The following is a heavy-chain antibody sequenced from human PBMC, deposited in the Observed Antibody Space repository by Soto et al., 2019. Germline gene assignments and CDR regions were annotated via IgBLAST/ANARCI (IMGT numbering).Heavy chain of an antibody. V-gene: IGHV3-74*01. Sequence: GGSLRLSCAASGFTFSSYWMHWVRQAPGKGLVWVSRINSDGSSTSYADSVKGRFTISRDNAKNTLYLQMNSLRAEDTAVYYCAGTSGITGTTPNYYYGMVVWGQGTTVTVSS. CDR1: GFTFSSYW. CDR3: AGTSGITGTTPNYYYGMVV. D-gene: IGHD1-7*01. CDR2: INSDGSST. J-gene: IGHJ6*02.